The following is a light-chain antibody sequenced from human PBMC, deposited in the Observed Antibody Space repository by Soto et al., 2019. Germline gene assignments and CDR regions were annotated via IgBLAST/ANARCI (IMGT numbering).Light chain of an antibody. CDR3: CSYAGSSTFYV. CDR2: EVG. J-gene: IGLJ1*01. CDR1: SSDVGSYNL. V-gene: IGLV2-23*02. Sequence: QSALTQPASVSGSPGQSITISCTGSSSDVGSYNLVSWYRQHPGKAPKLMIYEVGKRPSGVSNSFSGSKSGNTASLTISGLQAEDEADYYCCSYAGSSTFYVFGTGTKVTVL.